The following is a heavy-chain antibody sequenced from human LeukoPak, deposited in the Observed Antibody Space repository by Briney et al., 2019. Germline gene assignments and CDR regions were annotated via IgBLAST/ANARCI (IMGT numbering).Heavy chain of an antibody. V-gene: IGHV4-4*07. CDR2: IYNSGST. J-gene: IGHJ3*02. D-gene: IGHD3-16*02. CDR3: ARDGTFGGAIVPRDGNAFDI. CDR1: GGFISRYH. Sequence: SHTLSLTCTVSGGFISRYHWRWIPQPAGKGLEWLGRIYNSGSTNYNPSLKSRVTMSVDTSKNQFSLKLSSVTAADTAVYYCARDGTFGGAIVPRDGNAFDIWGQGTMVTVSS.